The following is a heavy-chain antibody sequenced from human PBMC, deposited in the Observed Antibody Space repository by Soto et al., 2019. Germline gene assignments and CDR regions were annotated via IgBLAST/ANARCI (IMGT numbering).Heavy chain of an antibody. D-gene: IGHD3-3*01. Sequence: GESLKISCAASGFTFSSYGMHWVRQAPGKGLEWVAVIWYDGSNKYYADSVKGRFTISRDNSKNTLYLQMNSLRAEDTAVYYCARDRRIFGVVIVSSFDYWGQGTLVTVSS. CDR2: IWYDGSNK. CDR3: ARDRRIFGVVIVSSFDY. J-gene: IGHJ4*02. V-gene: IGHV3-33*01. CDR1: GFTFSSYG.